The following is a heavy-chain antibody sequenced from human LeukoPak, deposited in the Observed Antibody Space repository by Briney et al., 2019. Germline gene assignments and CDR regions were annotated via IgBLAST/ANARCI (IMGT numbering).Heavy chain of an antibody. V-gene: IGHV4-59*01. Sequence: SETLSLTCTVSGGSINDYYWTWSRQTPGRRLEWLGYIHSNGNTSYSPSLKRRVIMSVDTSKNHCSLRLSSVTTADTAVYYCARGVPYFDPSGDIYIDAFDIWGQGTMVTVSS. D-gene: IGHD2-15*01. J-gene: IGHJ3*02. CDR1: GGSINDYY. CDR2: IHSNGNT. CDR3: ARGVPYFDPSGDIYIDAFDI.